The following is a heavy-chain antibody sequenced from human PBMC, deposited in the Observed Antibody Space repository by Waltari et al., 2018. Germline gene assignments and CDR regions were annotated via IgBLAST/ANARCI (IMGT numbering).Heavy chain of an antibody. CDR1: GFIFSDPA. CDR2: VRTKTNNYAT. J-gene: IGHJ4*02. CDR3: SRHDPLDY. Sequence: EEQMVESGGDLVKPGGSLKLYCAASGFIFSDPAIHWVRQAPGKGLEGVGRVRTKTNNYATAYGAAVKGRFTISRDDSRNVAYLQMNSLKTEDTALYYCSRHDPLDYWGQGTLVTVSS. V-gene: IGHV3-73*01.